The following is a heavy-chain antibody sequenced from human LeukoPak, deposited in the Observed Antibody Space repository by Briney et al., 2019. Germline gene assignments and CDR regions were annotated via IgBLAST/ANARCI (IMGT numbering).Heavy chain of an antibody. CDR1: GFTFSSYE. V-gene: IGHV3-48*03. CDR3: ARAAVGWFGELYLDY. D-gene: IGHD3-10*01. CDR2: ISSSGSTI. Sequence: GGSLRLSCAASGFTFSSYEMNWVRQAPGKGLEWVSYISSSGSTIYYADSVKGRFTISRDNAKNSLYLQMNSLRAEDTAVYYCARAAVGWFGELYLDYWGQGTLVTVSS. J-gene: IGHJ4*02.